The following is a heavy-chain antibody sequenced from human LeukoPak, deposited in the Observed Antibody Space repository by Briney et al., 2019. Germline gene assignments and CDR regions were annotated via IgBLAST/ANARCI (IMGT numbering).Heavy chain of an antibody. V-gene: IGHV3-48*04. CDR3: ARAVRGVTLDY. CDR1: GFTFIYYS. D-gene: IGHD3-10*01. J-gene: IGHJ4*02. Sequence: GWALSVSCLGSGFTFIYYSMHGLGQAPGKGRDGVSFISGSTSNIYYADTVKGRFAISRDNDKNSLYLKMNSLRAEDTAVYYCARAVRGVTLDYWGQGTLVTVSS. CDR2: ISGSTSNI.